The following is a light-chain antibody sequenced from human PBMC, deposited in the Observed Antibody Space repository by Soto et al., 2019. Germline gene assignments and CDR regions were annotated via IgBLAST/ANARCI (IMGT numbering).Light chain of an antibody. V-gene: IGKV1-27*01. CDR3: QKYNGAPFT. CDR2: AAS. J-gene: IGKJ3*01. Sequence: DIQMTQSPSSLSASVGDRVAITCRASQGISNYLAWYQQKPGKVPMLLIYAASTLQSGVPSRFSGGVSGTDFTLTISSMHPGDVASYHCQKYNGAPFTVGAGTKVDIK. CDR1: QGISNY.